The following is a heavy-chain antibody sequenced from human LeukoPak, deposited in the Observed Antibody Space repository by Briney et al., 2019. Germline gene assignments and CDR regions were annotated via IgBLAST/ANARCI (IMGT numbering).Heavy chain of an antibody. Sequence: LETLSLTCTVSGGSISYYYWSWIRQPAGKGLEWIGRIFTSGSTNYNPSLRSRITMSVDTSKNQFSLRLSSVTAADTAVYYCARDIYYDSSGRDAFDIWGQGTMVTVSS. CDR3: ARDIYYDSSGRDAFDI. CDR1: GGSISYYY. CDR2: IFTSGST. J-gene: IGHJ3*02. D-gene: IGHD3-22*01. V-gene: IGHV4-4*07.